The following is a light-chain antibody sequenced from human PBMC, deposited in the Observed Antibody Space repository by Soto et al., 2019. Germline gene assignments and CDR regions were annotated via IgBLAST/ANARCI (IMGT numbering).Light chain of an antibody. CDR1: QSIDTW. V-gene: IGKV1-5*01. CDR2: DAS. J-gene: IGKJ1*01. CDR3: QHYNSYPWT. Sequence: DIQMTQSPFTLSASVGDRVIITCRASQSIDTWLAWYQQKPGKAPDLLISDASNLEGGVPSRFSGSGSGTKFTLTISSLQPDDFATYFCQHYNSYPWTFGQGTKVEIK.